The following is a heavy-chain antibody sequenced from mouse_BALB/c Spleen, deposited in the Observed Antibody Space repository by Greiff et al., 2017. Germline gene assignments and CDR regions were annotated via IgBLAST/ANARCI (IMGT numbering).Heavy chain of an antibody. J-gene: IGHJ2*01. CDR1: GYSITSDYA. CDR3: ARRGDDDDLDY. D-gene: IGHD2-4*01. CDR2: ISYSGTI. Sequence: DVMLVESGPGLVKPSQSLYLTCTVTGYSITSDYAWYWIRQFQGNQLEWMSFISYSGTISYNPTLKSRISITRDTSKNQFFLQMNSVTTKDTATCDCARRGDDDDLDYWGQGTTVTVSS. V-gene: IGHV3-2*02.